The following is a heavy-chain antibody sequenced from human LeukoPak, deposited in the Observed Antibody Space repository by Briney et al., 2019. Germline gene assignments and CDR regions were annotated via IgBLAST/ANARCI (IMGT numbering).Heavy chain of an antibody. D-gene: IGHD6-13*01. CDR2: ISNDGSNN. CDR1: RFTFSNYA. CDR3: GRVAPGGRHIDY. Sequence: GGSLRLSCAASRFTFSNYAMHWDRQAPGKGLEWVAVISNDGSNNYYADSVKGRFTISRDNSKSTLYLQMNSLRAEDTAVYYCGRVAPGGRHIDYWGQGTLVTVS. J-gene: IGHJ4*02. V-gene: IGHV3-30-3*01.